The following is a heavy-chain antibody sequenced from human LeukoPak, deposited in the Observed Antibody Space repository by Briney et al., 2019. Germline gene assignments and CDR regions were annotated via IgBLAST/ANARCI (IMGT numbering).Heavy chain of an antibody. V-gene: IGHV7-4-1*02. J-gene: IGHJ6*03. CDR2: INTNTGNP. CDR3: ARPKLRWSAYYYMDV. D-gene: IGHD4-23*01. Sequence: ASVKVSCKASGYTFTNYTMNWVRQAPGQGLEWMGWINTNTGNPTYAQGFTGRFVFSLDTSVSTAYLQISSLKAEDTAVYYCARPKLRWSAYYYMDVWGKGTTVTVFS. CDR1: GYTFTNYT.